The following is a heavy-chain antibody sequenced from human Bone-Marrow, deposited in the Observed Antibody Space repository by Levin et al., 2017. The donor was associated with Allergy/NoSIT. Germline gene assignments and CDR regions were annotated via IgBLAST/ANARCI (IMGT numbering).Heavy chain of an antibody. CDR2: ISGSGSGA. CDR3: AKRGGDIVPLPTATGFDY. Sequence: PGGSLRLSCAASGFTFNNYGMTWVRQAPGKGLEWVSIISGSGSGAYYADSVKGRFTISRDNSKNTLYLQMSSLRVEDTAVYYCAKRGGDIVPLPTATGFDYWGQGTLVTVSS. V-gene: IGHV3-23*01. CDR1: GFTFNNYG. J-gene: IGHJ4*02. D-gene: IGHD2-2*01.